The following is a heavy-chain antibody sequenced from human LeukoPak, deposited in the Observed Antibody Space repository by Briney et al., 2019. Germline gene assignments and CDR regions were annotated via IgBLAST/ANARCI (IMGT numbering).Heavy chain of an antibody. J-gene: IGHJ2*01. V-gene: IGHV3-23*01. CDR1: GFTFSSYA. Sequence: GSLRLSCAASGFTFSSYAMTWVRQAPGKGLEWVSGISSSGGTTYHADSVKGRFTISRDNSKSTLYLQMNSLRAEDTAVYYCVRKASYYDSSEDGYFDIGGRGPLVTVSS. CDR2: ISSSGGTT. D-gene: IGHD3-22*01. CDR3: VRKASYYDSSEDGYFDI.